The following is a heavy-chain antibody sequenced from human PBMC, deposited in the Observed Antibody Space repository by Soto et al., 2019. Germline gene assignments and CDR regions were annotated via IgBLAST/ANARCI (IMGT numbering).Heavy chain of an antibody. Sequence: QSQLQESGPGLVKPSETLSLTCTVSGGSVRSDEYRWAWIRQPPGKGLEWIGTIHYGGKTYLDPSLESRVTMSVDTSRNEFSLRLNTVTAADTAVYFCARHFYYNAYVRHFDAWGRGTLVTVSS. D-gene: IGHD3-10*01. CDR3: ARHFYYNAYVRHFDA. J-gene: IGHJ2*01. CDR2: IHYGGKT. CDR1: GGSVRSDEYR. V-gene: IGHV4-39*01.